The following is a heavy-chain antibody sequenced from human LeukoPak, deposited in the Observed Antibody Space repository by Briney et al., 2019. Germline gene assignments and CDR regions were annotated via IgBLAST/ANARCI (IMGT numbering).Heavy chain of an antibody. V-gene: IGHV1-69*05. CDR2: IIPIFGTA. CDR1: GGTFSSYA. J-gene: IGHJ3*02. CDR3: ASRSGSYPDDAFDI. D-gene: IGHD1-26*01. Sequence: SVKVSCKASGGTFSSYAISWVRQAPGQGLEWMGGIIPIFGTANYAQKFQGRVTITTDESTSAAYMELSSLRSEDTAVYYCASRSGSYPDDAFDIWGQGTMVTVSS.